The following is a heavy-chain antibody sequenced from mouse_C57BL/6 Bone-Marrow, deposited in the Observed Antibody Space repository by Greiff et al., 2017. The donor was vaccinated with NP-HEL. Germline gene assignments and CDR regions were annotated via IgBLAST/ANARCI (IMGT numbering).Heavy chain of an antibody. J-gene: IGHJ3*01. Sequence: VQLQQSGTVLARPGASVKMSCKTSGYTFTSYWMHWVKQRPGQGLEWIGAIYPGNSDTSYNQKFKGKAKLTAVTSTSTAYMELSSLTNEDSAVYYSTKSYYGSSWGFAYWGQGTLVTVSA. V-gene: IGHV1-5*01. CDR1: GYTFTSYW. CDR3: TKSYYGSSWGFAY. CDR2: IYPGNSDT. D-gene: IGHD1-1*01.